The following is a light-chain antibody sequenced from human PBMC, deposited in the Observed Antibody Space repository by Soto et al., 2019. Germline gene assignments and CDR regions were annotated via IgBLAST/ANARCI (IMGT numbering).Light chain of an antibody. Sequence: EIVMTQSPATLSVSPGERATLSCRASQSVSSNLAWYQYKPGQAPRLLIEGASTRATGIPARFSGSGSGTEFTLTISSLQSEDFAVYYCQQYNNRPPVTFGQGTRLEMK. J-gene: IGKJ5*01. V-gene: IGKV3-15*01. CDR3: QQYNNRPPVT. CDR1: QSVSSN. CDR2: GAS.